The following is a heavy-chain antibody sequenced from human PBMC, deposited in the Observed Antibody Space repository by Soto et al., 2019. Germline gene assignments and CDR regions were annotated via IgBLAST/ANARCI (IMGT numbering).Heavy chain of an antibody. V-gene: IGHV3-30-3*01. D-gene: IGHD3-10*01. Sequence: GGSLRLSCAASGFTFSSYAMHWVRQAPGKGLEWVAVISYDGSNKYYADSVKGRFTISRDNSKNTLYLQMNSLRAEDTAVYYCARDDYYYGSGIPFGMDVWGQGTTVTVSS. J-gene: IGHJ6*02. CDR2: ISYDGSNK. CDR1: GFTFSSYA. CDR3: ARDDYYYGSGIPFGMDV.